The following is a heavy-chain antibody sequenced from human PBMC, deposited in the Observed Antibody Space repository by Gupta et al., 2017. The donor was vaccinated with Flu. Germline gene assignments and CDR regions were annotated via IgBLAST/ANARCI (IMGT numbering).Heavy chain of an antibody. J-gene: IGHJ6*02. CDR2: INHSGST. Sequence: WIRQPPGKGLEWIGEINHSGSTNYNPSLKSRVTISVDTSKNQFSLKLSSVTAADTAVYYCARIDGCSRCLNRYYYYYGMDVWGQGTTVTVSS. V-gene: IGHV4-34*01. CDR3: ARIDGCSRCLNRYYYYYGMDV. D-gene: IGHD2-2*01.